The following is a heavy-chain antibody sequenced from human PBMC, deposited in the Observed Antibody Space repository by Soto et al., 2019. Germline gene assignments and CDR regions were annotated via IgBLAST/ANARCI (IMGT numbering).Heavy chain of an antibody. CDR1: GFTFGEYA. D-gene: IGHD1-26*01. Sequence: GGSLRLSCTTSGFTFGEYAMSWFRQAPGKGLEWVGFVRRKVYGGTTEYAASVKGRFTISRDDSKSIGYLQMNSLQIDDTGVYYCTRADAGDDWGQGTLVTVSS. CDR2: VRRKVYGGTT. J-gene: IGHJ4*02. CDR3: TRADAGDD. V-gene: IGHV3-49*03.